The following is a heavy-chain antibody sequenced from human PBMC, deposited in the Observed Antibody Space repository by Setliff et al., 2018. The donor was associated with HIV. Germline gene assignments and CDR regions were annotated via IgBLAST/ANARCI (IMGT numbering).Heavy chain of an antibody. CDR3: ARRLYSSEVFDP. V-gene: IGHV5-51*01. J-gene: IGHJ5*02. CDR2: IYPGDSDT. CDR1: GYRFTDYW. D-gene: IGHD6-25*01. Sequence: PGESLTISCRGSGYRFTDYWIGWVRQMPGKGLEWMGVIYPGDSDTRYNPSFQGQVAISADKSTSTAYLQWSSLKASDTAMYYCARRLYSSEVFDPWGQGTLVTVSS.